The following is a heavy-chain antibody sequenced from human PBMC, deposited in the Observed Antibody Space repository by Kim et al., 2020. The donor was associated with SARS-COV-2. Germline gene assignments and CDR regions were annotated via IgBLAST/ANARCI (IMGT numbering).Heavy chain of an antibody. D-gene: IGHD2-15*01. J-gene: IGHJ6*02. Sequence: SETLSLTCTVYGGSISSGGYYWSWIRQHPGKGLEWIGYIYYSGSTYYNPSLKSRVTISVDTSKNQFSLKLSSVTAADTAVYYCAREKGVVAAPSQKWYFNNYGMDVWGQGTTVTVSS. CDR1: GGSISSGGYY. V-gene: IGHV4-31*03. CDR3: AREKGVVAAPSQKWYFNNYGMDV. CDR2: IYYSGST.